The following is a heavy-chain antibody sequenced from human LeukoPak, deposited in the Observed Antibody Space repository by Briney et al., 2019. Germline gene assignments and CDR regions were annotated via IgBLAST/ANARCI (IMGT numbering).Heavy chain of an antibody. Sequence: PGGSLRLSCAASGFTFSSYWMSWVRQAPGKGLEWVANIKQDGSEKYYVDSVKGRFTISRDNAKNSLYLQMNSLKTEDTAVYYCARGSVDSSSWYDDYYYYYYMDVWGKGTTITVSS. V-gene: IGHV3-7*03. D-gene: IGHD6-13*01. CDR1: GFTFSSYW. CDR2: IKQDGSEK. CDR3: ARGSVDSSSWYDDYYYYYYMDV. J-gene: IGHJ6*03.